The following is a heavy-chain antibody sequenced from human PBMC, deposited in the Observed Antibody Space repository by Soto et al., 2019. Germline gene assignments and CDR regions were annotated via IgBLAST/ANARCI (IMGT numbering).Heavy chain of an antibody. CDR2: ISAYNGNT. CDR3: ARDRHVVAAAGTCDY. V-gene: IGHV1-18*04. J-gene: IGHJ4*02. Sequence: ASVKVSCRASGYTFTSYGISGVRQAPGQGLEWMGWISAYNGNTNYAQKLQGRVTMTTDTSTSTAYMELRSLRSDDTAVYYCARDRHVVAAAGTCDYWGQRTLVAVCS. CDR1: GYTFTSYG. D-gene: IGHD6-13*01.